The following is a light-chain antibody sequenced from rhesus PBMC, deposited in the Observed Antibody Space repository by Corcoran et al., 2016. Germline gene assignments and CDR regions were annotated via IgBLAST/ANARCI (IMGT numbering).Light chain of an antibody. J-gene: IGKJ1*01. Sequence: DIQMTQSPSSLSASVGDTVTITCRASQSISSWLAWYQQKPGKAPKPLSYPAPSLQSGVPSRFSGTGSGTDYTLTISSLQPEDFATYYCQQYDALPRTFGQGTKVEIK. CDR1: QSISSW. V-gene: IGKV1-19*01. CDR3: QQYDALPRT. CDR2: PAP.